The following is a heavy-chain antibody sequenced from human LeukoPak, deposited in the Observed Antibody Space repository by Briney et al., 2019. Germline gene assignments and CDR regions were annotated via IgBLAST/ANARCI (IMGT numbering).Heavy chain of an antibody. V-gene: IGHV3-7*01. CDR1: GFTFSSYW. CDR3: ARDRGGIAARPEGY. Sequence: PGGSLRLSCAASGFTFSSYWMSWVRQAPGKGLEWVVNIKQDGSEKYYVDSVKGRFTISRDNAKNSLYLQMNSLRAEDTAVYYCARDRGGIAARPEGYWGQGTLVTVSS. J-gene: IGHJ4*02. CDR2: IKQDGSEK. D-gene: IGHD6-6*01.